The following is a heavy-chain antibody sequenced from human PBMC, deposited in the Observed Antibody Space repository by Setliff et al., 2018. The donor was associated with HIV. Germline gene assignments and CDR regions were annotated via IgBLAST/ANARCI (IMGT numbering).Heavy chain of an antibody. J-gene: IGHJ3*02. CDR2: ISVYNGNT. CDR3: ATQRDIVMVPGQGGFDI. CDR1: TYTFSSYV. D-gene: IGHD2-2*01. Sequence: GASVKVSCKASTYTFSSYVINWVRQAPGQGLGWMGRISVYNGNTIYAQKLQGRVIMTTDTSTSTAYMELRSLRSDDTAMYYCATQRDIVMVPGQGGFDIWAQGTMVTVS. V-gene: IGHV1-18*01.